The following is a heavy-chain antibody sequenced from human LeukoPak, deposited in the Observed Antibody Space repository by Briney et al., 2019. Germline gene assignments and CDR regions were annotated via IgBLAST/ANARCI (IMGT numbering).Heavy chain of an antibody. J-gene: IGHJ4*02. CDR1: GLTFSDAW. CDR2: IRNDRIT. V-gene: IGHV3-15*01. Sequence: GESLRLSYVLSGLTFSDAWMSWVRQAPGKGLEWVGRIRNDRITDYAAPVQGRFSISRDNSKNTFYLQMNSLRTEDTGMYFCTWMATIFTVDYWGQGTLVTVSS. CDR3: TWMATIFTVDY. D-gene: IGHD5-12*01.